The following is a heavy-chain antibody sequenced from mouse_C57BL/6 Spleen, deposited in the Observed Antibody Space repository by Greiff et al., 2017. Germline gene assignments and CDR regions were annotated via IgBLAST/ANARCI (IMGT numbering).Heavy chain of an antibody. CDR1: GYTFTTYP. CDR2: FHPYNDDT. J-gene: IGHJ1*03. Sequence: VQLVESGAELVKPGASVKMSCKASGYTFTTYPIEWMKQNHGKSLEWIGNFHPYNDDTKYNEKFKGKATLTVEKSSSTVYLELSRLTSDDSAVYYCARRAYYSNDWYFDVWGTGTTVTVSS. V-gene: IGHV1-47*01. CDR3: ARRAYYSNDWYFDV. D-gene: IGHD2-5*01.